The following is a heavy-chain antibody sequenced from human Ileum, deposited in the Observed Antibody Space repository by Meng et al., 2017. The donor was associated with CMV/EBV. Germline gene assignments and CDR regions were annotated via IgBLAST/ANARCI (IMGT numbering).Heavy chain of an antibody. J-gene: IGHJ5*02. CDR1: GFTFSSYS. V-gene: IGHV3-21*01. CDR2: ISSSSSYI. D-gene: IGHD4-11*01. CDR3: ARDDYSNYWFDP. Sequence: CAGTGFTFSSYSMSWVRQAPGKGLEWVSSISSSSSYIYYADSVKGRFTISRDNAKNSLYLQMNSLRAEDTAVYYCARDDYSNYWFDPWGQGTLVTVSS.